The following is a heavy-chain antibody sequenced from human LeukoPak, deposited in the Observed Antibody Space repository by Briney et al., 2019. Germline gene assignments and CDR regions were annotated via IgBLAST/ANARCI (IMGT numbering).Heavy chain of an antibody. CDR2: ISYDGSNK. J-gene: IGHJ4*02. V-gene: IGHV3-30-3*01. Sequence: GGSLRLSCAASGFTFSSYAMHWVRQAPGKGLEWVALISYDGSNKWHADSVKGRFTISRDNSKNTLYLQMNSLRAEDTAVYYCATAGTPQFDYWGQGTLVTVSS. D-gene: IGHD1-1*01. CDR1: GFTFSSYA. CDR3: ATAGTPQFDY.